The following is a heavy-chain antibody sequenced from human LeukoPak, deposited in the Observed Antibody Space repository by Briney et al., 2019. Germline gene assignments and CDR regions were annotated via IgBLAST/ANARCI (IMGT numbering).Heavy chain of an antibody. V-gene: IGHV3-23*01. Sequence: GGSLRLSCAASEFTFSSYAMSWVRQAPGKGLEWVSAISGSGGSSYYADSVKGRFTISRDNSKNTLYLQMNSLRAEDTALYYCAKDQNTVATAPFDYWGQGTLVTVSS. D-gene: IGHD4-17*01. CDR1: EFTFSSYA. CDR3: AKDQNTVATAPFDY. J-gene: IGHJ4*02. CDR2: ISGSGGSS.